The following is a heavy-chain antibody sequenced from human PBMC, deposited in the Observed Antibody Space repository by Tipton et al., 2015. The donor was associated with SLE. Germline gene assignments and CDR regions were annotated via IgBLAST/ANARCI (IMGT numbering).Heavy chain of an antibody. J-gene: IGHJ4*02. V-gene: IGHV4-38-2*02. D-gene: IGHD6-19*01. CDR1: GYSISSGYY. CDR3: ARSYSSGWFFDY. Sequence: TLSLTCTVSGYSISSGYYWGWIRQPPGKGLEWIGSIYHSGSTYYNPSLKSRVTISVDTSKNQFSLKLGSVTAADTAVYYCARSYSSGWFFDYWGQGTLVTVSS. CDR2: IYHSGST.